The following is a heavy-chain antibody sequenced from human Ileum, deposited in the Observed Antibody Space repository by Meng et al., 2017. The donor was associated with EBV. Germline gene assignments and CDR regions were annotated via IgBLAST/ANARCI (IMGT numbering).Heavy chain of an antibody. CDR1: CYSISSNSL. D-gene: IGHD6-19*01. V-gene: IGHV4-4*02. CDR3: ARDPIPVPGRNFDY. Sequence: QEAPRASCPGRLLPSCTLSLTCTVSCYSISSNSLWNWVRQPPGKGLEWIGDIYQSGDSNYNPSLKSRVTISLDNSNNQFSLTLSSVTDADTAVYYCARDPIPVPGRNFDYWGQGTLVTVSS. J-gene: IGHJ4*02. CDR2: IYQSGDS.